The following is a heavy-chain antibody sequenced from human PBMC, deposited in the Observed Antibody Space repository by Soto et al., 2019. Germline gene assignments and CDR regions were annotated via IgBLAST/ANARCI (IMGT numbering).Heavy chain of an antibody. CDR3: SRRLGDAFDI. CDR2: IDPSDSYT. Sequence: EVQLVQSGAEVKKPGESLRISCKGSGYSFTSYWISWVLQMPGKGLEWMGRIDPSDSYTNYSTSFQGHVTISADKSISTAYLQWSSLKASDTDMYDCSRRLGDAFDIWGQGTMVTVSS. V-gene: IGHV5-10-1*01. D-gene: IGHD4-17*01. CDR1: GYSFTSYW. J-gene: IGHJ3*02.